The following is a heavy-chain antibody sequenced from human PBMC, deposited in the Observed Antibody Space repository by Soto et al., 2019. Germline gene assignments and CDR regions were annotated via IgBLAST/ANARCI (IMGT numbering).Heavy chain of an antibody. J-gene: IGHJ4*02. Sequence: GGSLRLSCAASGFTFSSYGMHWVRQAPGKGLEWVAVISYDGSNKYYADSVKGRFTISRDNSKNTLYLQMNSLRAEDTAVYYCAKQSPEYYYDSSGYNALDYWGQGT. V-gene: IGHV3-30*18. D-gene: IGHD3-22*01. CDR1: GFTFSSYG. CDR3: AKQSPEYYYDSSGYNALDY. CDR2: ISYDGSNK.